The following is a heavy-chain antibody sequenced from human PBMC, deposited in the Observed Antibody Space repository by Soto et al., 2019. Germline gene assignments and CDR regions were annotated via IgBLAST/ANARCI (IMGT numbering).Heavy chain of an antibody. D-gene: IGHD2-21*02. Sequence: ASVKVSCKASGGTFSSYAISWVRQAPGQGLEWMGGIIPIFGTANYAQKFQGRVTITADESTSTAYMELSSLRSEDTAVYYCARCVLCGGDCYSSYNYYYYGMDVWGQGTTVTVSS. CDR3: ARCVLCGGDCYSSYNYYYYGMDV. CDR1: GGTFSSYA. CDR2: IIPIFGTA. J-gene: IGHJ6*02. V-gene: IGHV1-69*13.